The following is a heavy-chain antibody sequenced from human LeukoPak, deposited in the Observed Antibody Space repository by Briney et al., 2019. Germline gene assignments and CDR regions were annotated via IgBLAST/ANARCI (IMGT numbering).Heavy chain of an antibody. CDR3: ARVVAGTHLGY. D-gene: IGHD6-19*01. Sequence: GASVKVSCKASGGTFSSYAISWVRQAPGQGLEWMGWMNPNSGNTGYAQKFQGRVTMTRNTSISTAYMELSSLRSEDTAVYYCARVVAGTHLGYWXQGXLVTVSS. CDR1: GGTFSSYA. V-gene: IGHV1-8*02. CDR2: MNPNSGNT. J-gene: IGHJ4*02.